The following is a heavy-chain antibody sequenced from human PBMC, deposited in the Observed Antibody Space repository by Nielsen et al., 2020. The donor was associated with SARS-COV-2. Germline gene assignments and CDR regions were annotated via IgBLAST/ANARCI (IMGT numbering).Heavy chain of an antibody. V-gene: IGHV3-20*04. CDR1: GFTFDDYG. Sequence: GESLKISCAASGFTFDDYGMSWVRQAPGKGLEWVSGINWNGGSTGYADSVKGRFTISRDNAKNSLYLQMNSLRAEDTAVYYCAREGTGISSGWFSDSYYYGMDVWGQGTTVTVSS. J-gene: IGHJ6*02. D-gene: IGHD6-19*01. CDR2: INWNGGST. CDR3: AREGTGISSGWFSDSYYYGMDV.